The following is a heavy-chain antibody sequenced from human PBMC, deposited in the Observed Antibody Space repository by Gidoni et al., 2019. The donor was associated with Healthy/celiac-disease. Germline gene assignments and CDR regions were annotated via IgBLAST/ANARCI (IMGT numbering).Heavy chain of an antibody. CDR1: GFPFRSYA. D-gene: IGHD4-17*01. CDR2: ISGSGGST. Sequence: EVQPLQSGGGSVQPGGSLRPSCAASGFPFRSYAMSWVRQAPGKGLEWVSAISGSGGSTYYADSVKGLFTISRDNSKNTLYLQMNSLRAEDTAVYYCAKDASPYGDYERRVMNPFDYWGQGTLVTVSS. CDR3: AKDASPYGDYERRVMNPFDY. V-gene: IGHV3-23*01. J-gene: IGHJ4*02.